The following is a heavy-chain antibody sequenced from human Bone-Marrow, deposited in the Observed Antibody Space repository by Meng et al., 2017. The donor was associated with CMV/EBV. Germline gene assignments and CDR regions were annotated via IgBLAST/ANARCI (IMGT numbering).Heavy chain of an antibody. V-gene: IGHV4-4*07. Sequence: GSLRLSCTVSGGSISSYYWSWIRQPAGKGLEWIGRIYTSGSTNYNPSLKSRVTISVDTSKNQFSLKLSSVTAADTAVYYCGIAAAGVEYFQHWGQGTLVTVSS. CDR1: GGSISSYY. J-gene: IGHJ1*01. D-gene: IGHD6-13*01. CDR3: GIAAAGVEYFQH. CDR2: IYTSGST.